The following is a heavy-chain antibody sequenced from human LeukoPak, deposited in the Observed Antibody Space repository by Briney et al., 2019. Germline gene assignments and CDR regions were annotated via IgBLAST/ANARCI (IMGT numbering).Heavy chain of an antibody. CDR2: IDPSDSYT. D-gene: IGHD3-10*01. V-gene: IGHV5-10-1*01. CDR1: GYSFTSYW. Sequence: GESLKISCKGSGYSFTSYWISWVRQMPGKGLEWMGRIDPSDSYTNYSPSFQGHVTISADKSISTAYLQWSSLRASDTAMYYCARPSYYYGSGSYSDSYYFDYWGQGTLVTVSS. CDR3: ARPSYYYGSGSYSDSYYFDY. J-gene: IGHJ4*02.